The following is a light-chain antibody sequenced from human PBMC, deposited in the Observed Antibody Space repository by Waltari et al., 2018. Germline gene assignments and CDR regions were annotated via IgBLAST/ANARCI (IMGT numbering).Light chain of an antibody. CDR3: AAWDDSLNGQNV. V-gene: IGLV1-44*01. CDR1: SSNIGSKS. J-gene: IGLJ1*01. Sequence: QSVLTQPPSASGTPGQRVTISCSGTSSNIGSKSVNWYQQLPGTAPKLLIYSNDQRPSGVPVRFSGSKAGTSASLAISGLQSEDEAVCYCAAWDDSLNGQNVFGTGTKVTVL. CDR2: SND.